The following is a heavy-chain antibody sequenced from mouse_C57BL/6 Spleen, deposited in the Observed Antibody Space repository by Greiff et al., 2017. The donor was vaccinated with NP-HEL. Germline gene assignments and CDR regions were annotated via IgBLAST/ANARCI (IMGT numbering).Heavy chain of an antibody. CDR3: ARSGGDFDY. D-gene: IGHD1-1*02. V-gene: IGHV1-76*01. CDR1: GYTFTDYY. Sequence: VQLHQSGAELVRPGASVKLSCKASGYTFTDYYINWVKQRPGQGLEWIARIYPGSGNTYYNEKFKGKATLTAEKSSSTAYMQLSSLTSEDSAVYFCARSGGDFDYWGQGTTLTVSS. J-gene: IGHJ2*01. CDR2: IYPGSGNT.